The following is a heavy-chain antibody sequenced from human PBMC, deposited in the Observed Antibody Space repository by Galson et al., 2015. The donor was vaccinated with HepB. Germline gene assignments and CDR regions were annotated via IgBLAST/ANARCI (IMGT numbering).Heavy chain of an antibody. CDR2: IIPIFGTA. V-gene: IGHV1-69*13. D-gene: IGHD4-17*01. CDR3: ARAIHYGDYVGYGMDV. Sequence: SVKVSCKASGGTFSSYAISWMRQAPGQGLEWMGGIIPIFGTANYAQKFQGRVTITADESTSTAYMELSSLRSKDTAVYYCARAIHYGDYVGYGMDVWGQGTTVTVSS. J-gene: IGHJ6*02. CDR1: GGTFSSYA.